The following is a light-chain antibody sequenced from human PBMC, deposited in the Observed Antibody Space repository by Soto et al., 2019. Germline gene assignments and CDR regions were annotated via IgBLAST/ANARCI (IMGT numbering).Light chain of an antibody. CDR2: GAS. CDR1: HSIRSTS. Sequence: TQSPSTLSASVGDRFTITCRASHSIRSTSLAWYQQKPGQAPRLLMYGASSRATGIPDKFSGGGSGTDFTLTISRLEPEDFAVYYCQHYGSSPPITFGQGTRLEIK. V-gene: IGKV3-20*01. CDR3: QHYGSSPPIT. J-gene: IGKJ5*01.